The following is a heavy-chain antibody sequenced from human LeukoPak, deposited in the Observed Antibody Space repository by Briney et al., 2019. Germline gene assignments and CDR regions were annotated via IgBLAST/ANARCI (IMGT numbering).Heavy chain of an antibody. V-gene: IGHV3-15*01. Sequence: GGSLRLSCAASGFSFSNAWMSWVRQAPGKGLEWVGRIKSKSDGGTTDYVEPVKGRFSISRDDSKNTLYLQMNSLKTEDTAVYYCTTFLSFNDYGHWGQGTLVTVSS. D-gene: IGHD5/OR15-5a*01. CDR1: GFSFSNAW. J-gene: IGHJ1*01. CDR3: TTFLSFNDYGH. CDR2: IKSKSDGGTT.